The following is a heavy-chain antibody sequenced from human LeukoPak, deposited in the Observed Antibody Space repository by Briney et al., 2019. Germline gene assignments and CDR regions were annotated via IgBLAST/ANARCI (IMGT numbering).Heavy chain of an antibody. CDR1: GGSISSYY. CDR3: ARTPFYYDSSGYYRHFTFDY. V-gene: IGHV4-59*01. CDR2: IYYSGST. J-gene: IGHJ4*02. Sequence: SETLSLTCTVSGGSISSYYWSWIRQPPGKGLEWIGYIYYSGSTNYNPSLKSRVTISVDTSKNQFSLKLCSVTAADTAVYYCARTPFYYDSSGYYRHFTFDYWGQGTLVTVSS. D-gene: IGHD3-22*01.